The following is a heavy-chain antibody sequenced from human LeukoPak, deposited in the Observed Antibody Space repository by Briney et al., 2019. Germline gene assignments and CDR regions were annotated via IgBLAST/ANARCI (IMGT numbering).Heavy chain of an antibody. CDR3: AREAYGSGNYPFDF. Sequence: GGSLRLSCAASGLIFTKYYMNWVRQAPGKGLEWVSSITSNGDHMYYADSVKGRFTISRDNAKNSLYLQMNSLRAEDTAVYYCAREAYGSGNYPFDFWGQGTLVTVSS. CDR2: ITSNGDHM. V-gene: IGHV3-21*01. J-gene: IGHJ4*02. CDR1: GLIFTKYY. D-gene: IGHD3-10*01.